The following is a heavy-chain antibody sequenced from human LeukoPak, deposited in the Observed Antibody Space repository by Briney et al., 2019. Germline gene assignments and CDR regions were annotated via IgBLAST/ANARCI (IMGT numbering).Heavy chain of an antibody. CDR2: ISGSGGST. J-gene: IGHJ4*02. D-gene: IGHD3-16*01. CDR1: GFTFSSYA. V-gene: IGHV3-23*01. Sequence: PGGSLRLSCAASGFTFSSYAMSWVRQAPGKGLEGVSAISGSGGSTYYADSVKGRFTISRDNSKNTLYLQMNSLRAEGTAVYYCAKSPGEWALYYFDYWGQETLVTVSS. CDR3: AKSPGEWALYYFDY.